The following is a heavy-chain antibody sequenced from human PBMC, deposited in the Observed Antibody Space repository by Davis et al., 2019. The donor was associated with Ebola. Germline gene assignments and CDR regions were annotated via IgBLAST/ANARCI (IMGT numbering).Heavy chain of an antibody. D-gene: IGHD5-12*01. Sequence: PGGSLRLSCAASGFTFSSYAMSWVRQAPGKGLEWVSAISGSGGSTYYADSVKGRFTISRDNSKNTLYLQMNSLRAEDTAVYYCAKGPGGYPYYYYGMDVWGKGTTVTVSS. V-gene: IGHV3-23*01. CDR2: ISGSGGST. CDR3: AKGPGGYPYYYYGMDV. J-gene: IGHJ6*04. CDR1: GFTFSSYA.